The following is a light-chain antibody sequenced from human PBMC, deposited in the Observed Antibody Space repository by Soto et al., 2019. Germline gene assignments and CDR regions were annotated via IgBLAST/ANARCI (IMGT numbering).Light chain of an antibody. CDR1: QNVNKW. V-gene: IGKV1-5*01. CDR3: QKYSRYSFT. Sequence: DIQMTQSPSTLSASVGDRVTITCRANQNVNKWLAWYQQKPGEAPTVLIYDAYTLKGGVPSRFSGSGSWTEFTRTNSSLQPDDFAFYCCQKYSRYSFTFGPGTKVEI. J-gene: IGKJ3*01. CDR2: DAY.